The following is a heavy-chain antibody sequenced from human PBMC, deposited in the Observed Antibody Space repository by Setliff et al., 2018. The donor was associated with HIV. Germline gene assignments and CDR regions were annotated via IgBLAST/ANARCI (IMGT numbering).Heavy chain of an antibody. J-gene: IGHJ4*02. CDR2: MSGSGGST. V-gene: IGHV3-23*01. Sequence: GGSLRLSCAASGFTFSSYAMSWVRRAPGKGLEWVSAMSGSGGSTYYADSVKGRFTISRDNSKNTLYLQMNSLRAEDTAVYYCAKDPRAAVATICDYWGQGTLVTVSS. CDR1: GFTFSSYA. D-gene: IGHD5-12*01. CDR3: AKDPRAAVATICDY.